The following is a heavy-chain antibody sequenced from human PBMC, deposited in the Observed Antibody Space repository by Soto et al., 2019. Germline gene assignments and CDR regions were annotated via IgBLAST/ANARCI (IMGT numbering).Heavy chain of an antibody. J-gene: IGHJ4*02. CDR3: ARTGRFLEWLSTFDY. Sequence: QVQLVQSGAEVAKPGASVKVSCKSSGYTFSDYGISCVRQAPGQGLEWMGWISAYNGDTNYAHKFQGRVTMTTDTSTSTAYLELRSLRSDDTAVYYCARTGRFLEWLSTFDYWCQGNLVTVSS. V-gene: IGHV1-18*01. CDR1: GYTFSDYG. CDR2: ISAYNGDT. D-gene: IGHD3-3*01.